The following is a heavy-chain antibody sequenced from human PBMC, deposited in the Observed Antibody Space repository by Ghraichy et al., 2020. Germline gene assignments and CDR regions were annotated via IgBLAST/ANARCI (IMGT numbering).Heavy chain of an antibody. CDR2: IDIRSSTV. CDR3: ARDFLHLEWFFDY. J-gene: IGHJ4*02. V-gene: IGHV3-48*01. Sequence: GGSLRLSCAASGFTFSSHNMNWVRQAPGKGLEWVSYIDIRSSTVYYADSVKGRFTISRDNDRNSLYLQMNSLRAEDTAVYYCARDFLHLEWFFDYWGQGTLVTVSS. CDR1: GFTFSSHN. D-gene: IGHD3-3*01.